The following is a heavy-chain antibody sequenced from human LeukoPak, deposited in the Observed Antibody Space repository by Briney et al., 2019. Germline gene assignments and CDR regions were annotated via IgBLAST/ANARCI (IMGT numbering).Heavy chain of an antibody. D-gene: IGHD4-11*01. CDR2: ISSSGSTI. J-gene: IGHJ4*02. V-gene: IGHV3-11*01. CDR3: ARYSNYENLYYFDY. CDR1: GFTFRDYY. Sequence: GGSLRLSCAASGFTFRDYYMSWIRQAPGKGLEWVSYISSSGSTIYYADSVKGRFTISRDNAKNSLFVQMNSLRAEDTAVYYRARYSNYENLYYFDYWGQGTLVTVSS.